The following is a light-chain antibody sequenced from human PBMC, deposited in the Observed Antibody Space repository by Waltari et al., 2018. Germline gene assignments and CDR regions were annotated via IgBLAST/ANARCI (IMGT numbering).Light chain of an antibody. V-gene: IGKV1-33*01. J-gene: IGKJ4*01. Sequence: DIQMTQSPSSLSASVGDRVTITCQTSQDISNFLNWYQQKPGKAPKVLIYDASNLETGVPSRFRGSGSGTDFTFTITNLQPEDFATYYCQQYANLPLTFGGGTRVEIK. CDR3: QQYANLPLT. CDR1: QDISNF. CDR2: DAS.